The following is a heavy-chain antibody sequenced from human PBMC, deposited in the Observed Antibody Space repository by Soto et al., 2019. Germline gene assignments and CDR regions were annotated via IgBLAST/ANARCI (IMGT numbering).Heavy chain of an antibody. J-gene: IGHJ6*02. D-gene: IGHD2-2*01. CDR1: GFTFSTYS. Sequence: GGSLRLSCAASGFTFSTYSMNWVRQAPGKSLEWVSSISSGSSYIYYADSLKGRFTISRDNARNSLYLQMNSLRAEDTAVYYCVRDRDIYCSSTGCPMDVWGQGTTVTVSS. CDR2: ISSGSSYI. V-gene: IGHV3-21*01. CDR3: VRDRDIYCSSTGCPMDV.